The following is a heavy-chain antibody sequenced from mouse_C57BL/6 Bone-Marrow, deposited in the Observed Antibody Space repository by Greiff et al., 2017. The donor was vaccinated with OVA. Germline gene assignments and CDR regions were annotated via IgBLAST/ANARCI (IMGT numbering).Heavy chain of an antibody. J-gene: IGHJ1*03. CDR2: IYPGDGDT. CDR3: ARHEGPFATVDWYFDV. Sequence: QVQLQQSGPELVKPGASVKISCKASGYAFSSSWMNWVKQRPGKGLEWIGRIYPGDGDTNYNGKFKGKATLTADKSSSTVYMELSRLTSEDSAVYFCARHEGPFATVDWYFDVWGTGTTVTVSS. V-gene: IGHV1-82*01. CDR1: GYAFSSSW. D-gene: IGHD1-1*01.